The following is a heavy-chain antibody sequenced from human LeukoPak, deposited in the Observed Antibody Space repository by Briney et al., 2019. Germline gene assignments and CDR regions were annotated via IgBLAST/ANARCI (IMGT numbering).Heavy chain of an antibody. CDR3: ARDHPGGRAFDM. J-gene: IGHJ3*02. CDR1: GGSISSSSYY. V-gene: IGHV4-39*07. CDR2: IYYSGST. Sequence: SETLSLTCTVSGGSISSSSYYWGWIRQPPGKGLEWIGSIYYSGSTYYNPSLKSRVTISVDTSKNQFSLKLSSVTAADTAVYYCARDHPGGRAFDMWGQGTMVTVSS. D-gene: IGHD2-15*01.